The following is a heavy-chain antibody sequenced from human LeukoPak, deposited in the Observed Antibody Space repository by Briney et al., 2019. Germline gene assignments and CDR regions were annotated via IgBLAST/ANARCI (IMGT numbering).Heavy chain of an antibody. CDR1: WYRFTSYW. J-gene: IGHJ4*02. CDR2: IYRGESGT. D-gene: IGHD2-15*01. CDR3: ARRQIGYCSGRSCYSGGFDY. Sequence: GGSLEISFKGSWYRFTSYWIGWVRPGPGKGLAWVGIIYRGESGTRFSPSFEGQATISADKSISTAYLQSSSLKASDTAMYYCARRQIGYCSGRSCYSGGFDYWGQGTLVTVSS. V-gene: IGHV5-51*01.